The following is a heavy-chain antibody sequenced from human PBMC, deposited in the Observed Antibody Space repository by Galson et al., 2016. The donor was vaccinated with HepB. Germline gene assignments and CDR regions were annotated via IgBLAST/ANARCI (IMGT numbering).Heavy chain of an antibody. CDR1: GYNFSNFW. Sequence: QSGAEVKKPGESLRISCTGSGYNFSNFWISWVRQMPGTGLEWMGRLDPTDSYTKYSPSFQDNVTLSSDKSISTAFLQWNSLRAADTAMYFCARRVMLRGDYYDYWGQGTLVTVSS. D-gene: IGHD3-10*01. CDR2: LDPTDSYT. CDR3: ARRVMLRGDYYDY. J-gene: IGHJ4*02. V-gene: IGHV5-10-1*01.